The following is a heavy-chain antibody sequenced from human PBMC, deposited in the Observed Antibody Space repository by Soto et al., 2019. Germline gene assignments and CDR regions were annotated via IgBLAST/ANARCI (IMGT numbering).Heavy chain of an antibody. D-gene: IGHD3-3*01. Sequence: PGASLKISCMGSGYKVSTWHNFTSYWIAWVRQMPGEGLEWRGIIYPGDSDTRYSPSFQGQVTISADKSINSVSLQWSSLKASDAATYYCARLGFIYNFLSVFYTVHHYYAFDVWGQGTTVTVSS. CDR2: IYPGDSDT. J-gene: IGHJ6*02. V-gene: IGHV5-51*01. CDR1: GYKVSTWHNFTSYW. CDR3: ARLGFIYNFLSVFYTVHHYYAFDV.